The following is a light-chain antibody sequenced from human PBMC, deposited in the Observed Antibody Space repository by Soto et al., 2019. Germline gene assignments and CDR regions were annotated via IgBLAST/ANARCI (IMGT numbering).Light chain of an antibody. CDR1: SDDIGANNY. CDR2: EAA. CDR3: TSYTSASTLV. J-gene: IGLJ2*01. V-gene: IGLV2-14*01. Sequence: QSALTQPAXVSGSPGQSITIXCTGTSDDIGANNYVSWYQHHPGKAPKILIYEAANRPSGISHRFSGSKSGNTASLTISGLQAEDEADYFCTSYTSASTLVFGGGTKLTVL.